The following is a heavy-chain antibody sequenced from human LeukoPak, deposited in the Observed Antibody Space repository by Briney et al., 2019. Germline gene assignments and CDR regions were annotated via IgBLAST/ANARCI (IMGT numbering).Heavy chain of an antibody. V-gene: IGHV1-18*01. CDR1: GYTFTSYG. D-gene: IGHD2-2*03. Sequence: ASVKVSCKASGYTFTSYGISWVRQAPGQGLEWMGWISAYNGNTNYAQKLQGRVTMTTDTSTSTAYMELRSLRSDDTAVYYCARGLFGYCISTSCGIENWFDPWGQGTLVTVSS. CDR2: ISAYNGNT. CDR3: ARGLFGYCISTSCGIENWFDP. J-gene: IGHJ5*02.